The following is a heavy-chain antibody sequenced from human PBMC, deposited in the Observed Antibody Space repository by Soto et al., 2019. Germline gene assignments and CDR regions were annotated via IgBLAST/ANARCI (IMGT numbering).Heavy chain of an antibody. CDR2: IYSGGST. J-gene: IGHJ6*02. CDR1: WLTVSSNY. V-gene: IGHV3-53*01. Sequence: PGGSLRLSCAASWLTVSSNYMSWVRQAQGKGLEWVSVIYSGGSTYYADSVKGRFTISRDNSKNTLYLQMNSLRAEDTAVYYCARGTSRNYDIWRAAYYYYGMDVWGQGTTVTVSS. CDR3: ARGTSRNYDIWRAAYYYYGMDV. D-gene: IGHD3-3*01.